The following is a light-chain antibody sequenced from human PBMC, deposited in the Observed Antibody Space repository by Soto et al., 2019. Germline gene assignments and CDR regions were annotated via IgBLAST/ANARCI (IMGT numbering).Light chain of an antibody. CDR2: LNSDGSH. V-gene: IGLV4-69*01. J-gene: IGLJ2*01. CDR1: SGHSSYA. CDR3: QTWFV. Sequence: QPVLTQSPSASASLGASVKLTCTLSSGHSSYAIAWHQQQPEKGPRYLMKLNSDGSHSKGDGIPDRFSGSSSGAERYLTISSLQSEDEADYYGQTWFVFGGGTKLTVL.